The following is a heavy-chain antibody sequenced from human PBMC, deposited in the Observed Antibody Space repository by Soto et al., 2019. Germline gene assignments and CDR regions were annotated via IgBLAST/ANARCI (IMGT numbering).Heavy chain of an antibody. D-gene: IGHD5-12*01. Sequence: QVQLVQSGAEVKKPGASVKVSCKASGYTFTSYAMHWVRQAPGQRLEWMGWINAGNGNTKYSQKFQGRVTITRDTSASTAYMELSSLRSEDTAVYYCARDPSPHSGYPTGWFDPWGQGTLVTVSS. CDR2: INAGNGNT. CDR1: GYTFTSYA. CDR3: ARDPSPHSGYPTGWFDP. J-gene: IGHJ5*02. V-gene: IGHV1-3*01.